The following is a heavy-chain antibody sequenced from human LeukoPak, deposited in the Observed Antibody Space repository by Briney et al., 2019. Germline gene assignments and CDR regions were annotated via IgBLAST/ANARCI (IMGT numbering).Heavy chain of an antibody. CDR3: ARDRGPTIFDNWFDP. Sequence: KAGGSLRLSCAASGFTFSSYSMNWVRQAPGKGREWVSSISSSSSYIYYADSVKGRFTISRDNAKNSLYLQMNSLRAEDTAVYYCARDRGPTIFDNWFDPWGQGTLVTVSS. CDR1: GFTFSSYS. V-gene: IGHV3-21*01. D-gene: IGHD3-3*01. CDR2: ISSSSSYI. J-gene: IGHJ5*02.